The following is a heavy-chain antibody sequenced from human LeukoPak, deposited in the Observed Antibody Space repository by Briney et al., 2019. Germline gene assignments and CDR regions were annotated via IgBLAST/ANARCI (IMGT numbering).Heavy chain of an antibody. CDR2: ISSGGRYI. CDR3: ARCSGGSCYHPDDY. Sequence: GGSLRLSCAVSGFTFSTYSMNWVRQAPGKGLEWVSSISSGGRYIYYADSVKGRFTISRDNAKNSLYLQMNSLRAEDTALYYCARCSGGSCYHPDDYWGQGTLVTVST. V-gene: IGHV3-21*01. D-gene: IGHD2-15*01. J-gene: IGHJ4*02. CDR1: GFTFSTYS.